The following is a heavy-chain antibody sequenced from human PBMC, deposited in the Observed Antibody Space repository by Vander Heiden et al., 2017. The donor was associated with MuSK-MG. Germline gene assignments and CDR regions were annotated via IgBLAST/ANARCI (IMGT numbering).Heavy chain of an antibody. D-gene: IGHD2-15*01. Sequence: QVQLQESGPGLVKPSETLSLTCTVSGGSISSYYWSWIRQPPGKGLEWIGYIYYSGSTNYNPSLKSRVTISVDTSKNQFSLKLSSVTAADTAVYYCARVVVVVAATDYYYMDVWGQGTTVTVSS. CDR1: GGSISSYY. V-gene: IGHV4-59*01. CDR2: IYYSGST. CDR3: ARVVVVVAATDYYYMDV. J-gene: IGHJ6*03.